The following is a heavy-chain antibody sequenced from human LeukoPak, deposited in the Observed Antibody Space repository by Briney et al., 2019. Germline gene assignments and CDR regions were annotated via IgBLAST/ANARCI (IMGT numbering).Heavy chain of an antibody. CDR2: ISAYNGNT. D-gene: IGHD1-14*01. Sequence: GASVKVSCTASGYTFTSYGISWVRQAPGQGLVWMGWISAYNGNTNYAQKLQGRVTMTTDTSTSTAYMELRSLRSDDTAVYYCARDEPRAPNDYWGQGTLVTVSS. V-gene: IGHV1-18*01. J-gene: IGHJ4*02. CDR1: GYTFTSYG. CDR3: ARDEPRAPNDY.